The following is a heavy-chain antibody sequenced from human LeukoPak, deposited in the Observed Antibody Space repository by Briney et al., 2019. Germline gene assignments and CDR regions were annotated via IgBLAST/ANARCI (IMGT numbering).Heavy chain of an antibody. J-gene: IGHJ3*02. Sequence: SETLSLTCAVSGYSISSGYYWGWIRQPPGKGLEWIGSIYHSGSTYYNPSLKSRVTISVDTSKSQFSPKLSSVTAADTAVYYCAKGNPGIMKTRAPFDMWGQGTMVTVSS. CDR3: AKGNPGIMKTRAPFDM. D-gene: IGHD1-14*01. CDR2: IYHSGST. CDR1: GYSISSGYY. V-gene: IGHV4-38-2*01.